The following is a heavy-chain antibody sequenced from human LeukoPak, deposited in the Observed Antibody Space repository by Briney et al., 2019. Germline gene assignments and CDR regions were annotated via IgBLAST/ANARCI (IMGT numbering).Heavy chain of an antibody. CDR1: GFTFSSYA. V-gene: IGHV3-21*01. Sequence: GGSLRLSCAASGFTFSSYAMNWVRQAPGKGLEWVSSISSSSSYIYYADSVKGRFTISRDNAKNSLYLQMNSLRAEDTAVYYCARDGYNLAFDIWGQGTMVTVPS. J-gene: IGHJ3*02. D-gene: IGHD5-12*01. CDR2: ISSSSSYI. CDR3: ARDGYNLAFDI.